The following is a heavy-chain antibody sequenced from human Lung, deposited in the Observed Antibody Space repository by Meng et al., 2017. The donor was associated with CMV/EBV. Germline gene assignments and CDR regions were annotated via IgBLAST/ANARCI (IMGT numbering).Heavy chain of an antibody. V-gene: IGHV1-69*10. Sequence: SVKVSXKASGGTFSSYAISWVRQAPGQGLEWMGGIIPILGIANYAKKFQGRVTITADKSTSTAYMELSSLRSEDTAVYYCARSEDVDITIFGVVIMDAFDIWGQGXMVTVSS. CDR2: IIPILGIA. J-gene: IGHJ3*02. D-gene: IGHD3-3*01. CDR3: ARSEDVDITIFGVVIMDAFDI. CDR1: GGTFSSYA.